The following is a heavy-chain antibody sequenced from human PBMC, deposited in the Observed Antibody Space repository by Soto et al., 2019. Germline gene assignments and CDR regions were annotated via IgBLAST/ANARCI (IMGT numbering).Heavy chain of an antibody. D-gene: IGHD3-22*01. CDR1: GFSFSSYW. J-gene: IGHJ4*02. Sequence: LGESLKISCKGSGFSFSSYWIGWVRQMPGKGLEWMGIIYPGDSDTRYSPSFQGQVTISVDKSVSTAYLQWSSLKASDTAMYYCARRGAYHYDSSGYSADFWGQGTLVTVSS. CDR2: IYPGDSDT. V-gene: IGHV5-51*01. CDR3: ARRGAYHYDSSGYSADF.